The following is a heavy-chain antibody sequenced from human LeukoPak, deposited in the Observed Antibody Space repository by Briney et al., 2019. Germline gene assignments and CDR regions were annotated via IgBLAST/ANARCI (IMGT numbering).Heavy chain of an antibody. CDR1: GFTFSSYS. V-gene: IGHV3-21*01. CDR3: ARASSNLPDY. Sequence: GGPLRLSCAASGFTFSSYSMNWVRQAPGKGLEWVPSISSSSSYKYYEDSVKGRFTISRDNAKNSLYLQMNSLRAEDTAVYYCARASSNLPDYWGQGTLVTVSS. D-gene: IGHD4-11*01. CDR2: ISSSSSYK. J-gene: IGHJ4*02.